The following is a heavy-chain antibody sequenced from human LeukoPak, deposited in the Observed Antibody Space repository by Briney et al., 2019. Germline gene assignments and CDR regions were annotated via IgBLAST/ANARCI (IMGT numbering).Heavy chain of an antibody. CDR1: GFTFSSYG. D-gene: IGHD4/OR15-4a*01. CDR3: ARRAGAYSHPYDY. Sequence: GGSLRLSCAASGFTFSSYGMHWVRQAPGKGLEWVAFIRYDGSNKYCADSVKGRFTISRDNAKNSLYLQMNSLRAEDTAVYYCARRAGAYSHPYDYWGQGTLVTVSS. V-gene: IGHV3-30*02. CDR2: IRYDGSNK. J-gene: IGHJ4*02.